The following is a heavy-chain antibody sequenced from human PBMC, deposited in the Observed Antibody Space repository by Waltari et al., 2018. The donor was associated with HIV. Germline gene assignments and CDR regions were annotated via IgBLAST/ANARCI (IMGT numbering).Heavy chain of an antibody. D-gene: IGHD3-10*01. CDR3: ARDTGSGSFDY. CDR1: GYTFTSYA. V-gene: IGHV1-3*01. Sequence: QVQLVQSGAEVKKPGASVKVSCKASGYTFTSYAMYWVRQAPGQRLEWMGWINAGNGNTKYSQKFQGRVTITRDTSASTAYMELSSLRSEDTAVYYCARDTGSGSFDYWGQGTLVTVSS. J-gene: IGHJ4*02. CDR2: INAGNGNT.